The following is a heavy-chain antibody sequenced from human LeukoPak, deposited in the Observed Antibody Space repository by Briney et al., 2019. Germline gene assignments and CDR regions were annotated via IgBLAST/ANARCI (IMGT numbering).Heavy chain of an antibody. CDR1: GFTFSSYS. CDR2: ISSSSSYI. CDR3: ARERSTMIVVVINSYPDY. D-gene: IGHD3-22*01. Sequence: GGSLRLSCAASGFTFSSYSMNWARQAPGKGLEWVSSISSSSSYIYYADSVKGRFTISRDNAKNSLYLQMNSLRAEDTAVYYCARERSTMIVVVINSYPDYWGQGTLVTVSS. V-gene: IGHV3-21*01. J-gene: IGHJ4*02.